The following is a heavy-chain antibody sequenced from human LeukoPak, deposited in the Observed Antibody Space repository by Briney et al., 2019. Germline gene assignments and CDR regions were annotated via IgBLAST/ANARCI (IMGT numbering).Heavy chain of an antibody. J-gene: IGHJ4*02. Sequence: GRSLRLSCAASGFTFSSYGMHWVRQAPGKGLEWVAVISYDGSNKYYADSVKGRFTISRDNSKNTLYLQMNSLRAEDTAVYYCAKALSKLELTYFDYWGQGTLVTGSS. CDR1: GFTFSSYG. CDR3: AKALSKLELTYFDY. V-gene: IGHV3-30*18. D-gene: IGHD1-7*01. CDR2: ISYDGSNK.